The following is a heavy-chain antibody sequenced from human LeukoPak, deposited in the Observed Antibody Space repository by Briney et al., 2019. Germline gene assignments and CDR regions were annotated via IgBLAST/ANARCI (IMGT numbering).Heavy chain of an antibody. CDR3: AGLIGYCSGGSCPLGPYYFHY. CDR1: GYSFTSYW. CDR2: IYPGDSDT. J-gene: IGHJ4*02. D-gene: IGHD2-15*01. Sequence: RGESLKISCKGSGYSFTSYWIGWVRQMPGKGLEWMGIIYPGDSDTRYSPSFQGQVTISADKSISTAYLQWSSLKASDTAMYYCAGLIGYCSGGSCPLGPYYFHYWGQGTLVTVSS. V-gene: IGHV5-51*01.